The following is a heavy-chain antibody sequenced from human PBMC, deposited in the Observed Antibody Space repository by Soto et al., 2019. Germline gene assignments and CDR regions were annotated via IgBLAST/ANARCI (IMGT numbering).Heavy chain of an antibody. CDR3: ARDLRVMDNSGYDYHYYYGMDV. CDR1: GGSISSGGYY. CDR2: IYYSGST. V-gene: IGHV4-31*03. Sequence: SETLSLTCTVSGGSISSGGYYWSWIRQHPAKGLEWIGYIYYSGSTYYNPSLKSRVTISVDTSKNQFSLKLSSVTAADTAVYYCARDLRVMDNSGYDYHYYYGMDVWGQGTTVTVSS. D-gene: IGHD5-12*01. J-gene: IGHJ6*02.